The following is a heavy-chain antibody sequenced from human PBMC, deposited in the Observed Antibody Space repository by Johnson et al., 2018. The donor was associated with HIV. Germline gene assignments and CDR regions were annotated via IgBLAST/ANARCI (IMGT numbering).Heavy chain of an antibody. CDR2: ISGSGGST. V-gene: IGHV3-23*01. D-gene: IGHD6-13*01. Sequence: VRQAPGKGLEWVSGISGSGGSTYYADSVKGRFTISRDNSKNTLYLQMNSLRAEDTAVYYCARSGGYPNAFDIWGQGTMVTVSS. J-gene: IGHJ3*02. CDR3: ARSGGYPNAFDI.